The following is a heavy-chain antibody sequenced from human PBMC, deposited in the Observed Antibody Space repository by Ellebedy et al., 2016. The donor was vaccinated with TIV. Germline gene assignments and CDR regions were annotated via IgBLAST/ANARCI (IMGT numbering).Heavy chain of an antibody. CDR2: ISSSSSTL. J-gene: IGHJ4*02. CDR3: ARDGVWGSWYPEYFDY. D-gene: IGHD6-13*01. Sequence: GESLKISXAASGFTFSSYSMNWVRQAPGKGLEWVSYISSSSSTLYYADSVKGRFTISRDNAKNSLYLQMNSLRAEDTAVYYCARDGVWGSWYPEYFDYWGQGTLVTVSS. V-gene: IGHV3-48*04. CDR1: GFTFSSYS.